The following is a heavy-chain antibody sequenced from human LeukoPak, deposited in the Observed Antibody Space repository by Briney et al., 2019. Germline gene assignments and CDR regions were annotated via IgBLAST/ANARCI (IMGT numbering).Heavy chain of an antibody. CDR1: GFTFSSYA. J-gene: IGHJ4*02. Sequence: GGSLRLSCAASGFTFSSYAMHWVRQAPGKGLEWVAVISYDGSNKYYADFVKGRFTISRDNSKNTLYLQMNSLRAEDTAVYYCARDEISYDSSGYYFYWGQGTLVTVSS. V-gene: IGHV3-30-3*01. D-gene: IGHD3-22*01. CDR2: ISYDGSNK. CDR3: ARDEISYDSSGYYFY.